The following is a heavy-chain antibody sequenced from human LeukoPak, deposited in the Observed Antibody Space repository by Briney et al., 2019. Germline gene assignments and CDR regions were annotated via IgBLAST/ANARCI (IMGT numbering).Heavy chain of an antibody. CDR2: IYFSGTT. J-gene: IGHJ6*02. CDR3: GRGDYNVHYAMDV. Sequence: KSSETLSLTCTVSTSSSSHYWGWIRQPPGKGLEWIGSIYFSGTTYYNPSLKSRVTISADTSKKQFFLKLNSVTAADTAVYFCGRGDYNVHYAMDVWGRGTTVTVSS. V-gene: IGHV4-39*01. D-gene: IGHD3-10*02. CDR1: TSSSSHY.